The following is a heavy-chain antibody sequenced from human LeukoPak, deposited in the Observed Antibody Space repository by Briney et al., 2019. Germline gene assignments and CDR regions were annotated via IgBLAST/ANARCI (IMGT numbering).Heavy chain of an antibody. Sequence: ASVKVSCKVSGDTLSELSMHWVRQAPGKGLEWMGGFDPEDGETIYAQKFQGRVTMTEDTSTDTAYMELSGLRSEDTAVYYCATESPLYYDSSGYPYFDYWGQGTLVTVSS. V-gene: IGHV1-24*01. CDR2: FDPEDGET. D-gene: IGHD3-22*01. J-gene: IGHJ4*02. CDR3: ATESPLYYDSSGYPYFDY. CDR1: GDTLSELS.